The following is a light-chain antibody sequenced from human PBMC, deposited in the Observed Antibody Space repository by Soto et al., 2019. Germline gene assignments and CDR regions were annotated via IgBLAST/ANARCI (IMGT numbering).Light chain of an antibody. J-gene: IGKJ1*01. CDR2: GAC. Sequence: EIAITQPPTTMTVSPGERSILSCMASRRVASNEAWYQQQPGQAPRLLIYGACTRATGIPARFSGSGSGTEFTLAISSVQSEDCAVYYCQQYKNWPRTFGQGTKVDIK. V-gene: IGKV3-15*01. CDR3: QQYKNWPRT. CDR1: RRVASN.